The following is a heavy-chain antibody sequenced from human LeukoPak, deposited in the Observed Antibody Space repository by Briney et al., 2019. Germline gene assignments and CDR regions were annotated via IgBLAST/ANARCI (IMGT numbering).Heavy chain of an antibody. Sequence: GGSLRLSCAASGFTFDDYGMSWVRQAPGKGREWFSGINWNGGSTGYADSVKGRFTISRDNAKNSLYLQMNSLRAEDTALYYCARVSTGEGAFDIWGQGTMVTVSS. J-gene: IGHJ3*02. D-gene: IGHD2-8*02. CDR1: GFTFDDYG. CDR2: INWNGGST. CDR3: ARVSTGEGAFDI. V-gene: IGHV3-20*04.